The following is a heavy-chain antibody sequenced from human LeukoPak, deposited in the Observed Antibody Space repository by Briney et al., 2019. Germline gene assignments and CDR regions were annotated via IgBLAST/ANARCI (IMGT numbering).Heavy chain of an antibody. CDR2: IYYSGST. CDR1: GGSISSGGYY. Sequence: SETLSLTCTVSGGSISSGGYYWSWIRQHPGKGLEWIGYIYYSGSTYYNPSLKSRVTISVDTSKNQFSLKLSSVTAADTAVYYCARDSGSYYEGRYFDYWGQGTLVTVSS. J-gene: IGHJ4*02. CDR3: ARDSGSYYEGRYFDY. D-gene: IGHD1-26*01. V-gene: IGHV4-31*03.